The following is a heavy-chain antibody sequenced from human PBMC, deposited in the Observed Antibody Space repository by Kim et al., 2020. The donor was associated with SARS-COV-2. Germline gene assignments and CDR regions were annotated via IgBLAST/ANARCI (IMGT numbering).Heavy chain of an antibody. D-gene: IGHD1-26*01. V-gene: IGHV6-1*01. J-gene: IGHJ6*03. CDR2: TYYRSKWYN. Sequence: SQTLSLTCAISGDSVSSNSAAWNWIRQSPSRGLEWLGRTYYRSKWYNDYAVSVKSRITINPDTSKNQFSLQLNSVTPEDTAVYYCARTVTRGDSGSYIKGDYYYMDVWGKGTTVTVSS. CDR1: GDSVSSNSAA. CDR3: ARTVTRGDSGSYIKGDYYYMDV.